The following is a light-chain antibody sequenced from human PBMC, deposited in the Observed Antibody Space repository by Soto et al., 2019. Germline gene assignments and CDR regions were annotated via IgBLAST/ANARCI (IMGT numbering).Light chain of an antibody. CDR1: SSDVGGYNY. CDR3: SSYTRSSTPLYVV. V-gene: IGLV2-14*01. CDR2: DVS. J-gene: IGLJ2*01. Sequence: QSALTQPASVSGSPGQSITISCTGTSSDVGGYNYVSWYQQHPGKAPKLMIYDVSNRPSGVSNRFSGSKSGNTASLTISGLQAEDEADYYCSSYTRSSTPLYVVFGGGTKLPVL.